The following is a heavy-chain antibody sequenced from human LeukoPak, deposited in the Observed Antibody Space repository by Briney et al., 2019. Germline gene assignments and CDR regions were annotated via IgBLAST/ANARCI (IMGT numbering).Heavy chain of an antibody. D-gene: IGHD2-15*01. V-gene: IGHV3-53*01. CDR3: ASGGMGARKFYSDPFHY. J-gene: IGHJ4*02. Sequence: GGSLRLSCAASGFTVSSNYMSWVRRAPGKGLEWVSILYSAGSTYYADSVKGRFTISRDNSRNTLYLQMNSLRVDDTAVYYCASGGMGARKFYSDPFHYWGQGTLVTVSS. CDR2: LYSAGST. CDR1: GFTVSSNY.